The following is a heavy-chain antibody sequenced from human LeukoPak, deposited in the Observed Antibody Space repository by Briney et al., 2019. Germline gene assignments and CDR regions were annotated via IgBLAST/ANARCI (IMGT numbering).Heavy chain of an antibody. J-gene: IGHJ6*02. CDR2: ISSSSSYI. CDR1: GFTFSSYS. CDR3: ARGGPHCSGGSCYPKFPYYYYGMDV. D-gene: IGHD2-15*01. V-gene: IGHV3-21*01. Sequence: GRSLRLSCAASGFTFSSYSMNWVRQAPGKGLEWVSSISSSSSYIYYADSVKGRFTISRDNAKNSLYLQMNSLRAEDTAVYYCARGGPHCSGGSCYPKFPYYYYGMDVWGQGTTVTVSS.